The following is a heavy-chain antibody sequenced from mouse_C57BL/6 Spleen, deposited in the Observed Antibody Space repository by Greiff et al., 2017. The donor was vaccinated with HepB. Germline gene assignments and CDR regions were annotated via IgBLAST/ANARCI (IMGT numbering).Heavy chain of an antibody. CDR2: IYPGDGDT. V-gene: IGHV1-82*01. CDR3: ARGDYDYDERFAY. CDR1: GYAFSSSW. Sequence: VKLQESGPELVKPGASVKISCKASGYAFSSSWMNWVKQRPGKGLEWIGRIYPGDGDTNYNGKFKGKATLTADKSSSTAYMQLSSLTSEDSAVYFCARGDYDYDERFAYWGQGTLVTVSA. D-gene: IGHD2-4*01. J-gene: IGHJ3*01.